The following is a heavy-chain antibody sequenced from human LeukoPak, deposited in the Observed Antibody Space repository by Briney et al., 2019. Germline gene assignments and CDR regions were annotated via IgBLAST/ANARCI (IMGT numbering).Heavy chain of an antibody. CDR1: GFTFSDYY. V-gene: IGHV3-11*03. CDR3: ARSTVSGWNFDY. Sequence: PGGSLRLSCAASGFTFSDYYMSWIRQAPGKGLEWVSYISSSSGYTNYADSVKGRFTISRDNAKNSLYVQMNSLRAEDTAVYYCARSTVSGWNFDYWGQGTLVTVSS. J-gene: IGHJ4*02. D-gene: IGHD6-19*01. CDR2: ISSSSGYT.